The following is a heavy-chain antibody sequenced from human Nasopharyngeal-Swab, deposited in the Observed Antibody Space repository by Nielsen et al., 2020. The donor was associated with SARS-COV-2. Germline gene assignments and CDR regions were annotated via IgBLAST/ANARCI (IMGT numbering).Heavy chain of an antibody. J-gene: IGHJ4*02. V-gene: IGHV5-10-1*01. D-gene: IGHD4-17*01. CDR2: IDPSDSYT. CDR3: ARGLGTAVTTAY. CDR1: GYSFTSYW. Sequence: GESLKISCKGSGYSFTSYWISWVRQMPGTGLEWMGRIDPSDSYTNYSPSFQGHVTISADKSISTAYLQWSSLKASDTAMYYCARGLGTAVTTAYWGQGTLVTVSS.